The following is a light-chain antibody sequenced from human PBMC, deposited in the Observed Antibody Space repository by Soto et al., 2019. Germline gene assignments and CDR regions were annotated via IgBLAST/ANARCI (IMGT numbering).Light chain of an antibody. CDR3: LSGHSRP. CDR2: AAS. CDR1: QSLSSY. J-gene: IGKJ4*01. Sequence: DIQMTQSPSTLSASIGDRVNITCRASQSLSSYLAWYQQKPGKAPKLLIYAASNLQSGVPSRFSGSGSGTDFTLTISSLQPEDFATYFCLSGHSRPFGGGTKVDIK. V-gene: IGKV1-12*02.